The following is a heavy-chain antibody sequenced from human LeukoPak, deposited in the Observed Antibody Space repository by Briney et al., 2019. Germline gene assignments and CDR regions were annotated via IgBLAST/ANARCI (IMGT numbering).Heavy chain of an antibody. CDR2: INRSGST. CDR3: ARDRRIAAAGIAFDI. D-gene: IGHD6-13*01. Sequence: SETLSLTCAVYGGSFSGYYWSWIRQPPGKGLEWIGEINRSGSTNYNPSLKSRVTISVDTSKNQFSLKLSSVTAADTAVYYCARDRRIAAAGIAFDIWGQGTMVTVSS. CDR1: GGSFSGYY. V-gene: IGHV4-34*01. J-gene: IGHJ3*02.